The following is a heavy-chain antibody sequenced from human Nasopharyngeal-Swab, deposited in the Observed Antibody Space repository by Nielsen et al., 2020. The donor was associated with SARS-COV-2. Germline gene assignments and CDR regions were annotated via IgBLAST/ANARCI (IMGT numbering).Heavy chain of an antibody. D-gene: IGHD3-10*01. Sequence: WIRQPPGKGLEWVSAISDSGGITYYADSVKGRFTISRDNSKNTLYLQMKSLRAEDTAVYYCYVLLWFGDYYYGMDVWGQGTTVTVSS. CDR3: YVLLWFGDYYYGMDV. J-gene: IGHJ6*02. V-gene: IGHV3-23*01. CDR2: ISDSGGIT.